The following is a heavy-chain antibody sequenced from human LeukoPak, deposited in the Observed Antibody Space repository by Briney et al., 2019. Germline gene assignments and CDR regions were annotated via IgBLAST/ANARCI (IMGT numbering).Heavy chain of an antibody. CDR2: INPDSGDT. Sequence: ASVKVSCEASGYSITGYYMHWVRQAPGQGLEWMGWINPDSGDTKYAQKFQGRVTMTRDTSISTAYMEVSRLRFDDTAMYYCAREVGYLLGEYRLGFWGPGTLVTVSS. D-gene: IGHD3-10*01. J-gene: IGHJ4*02. V-gene: IGHV1-2*02. CDR1: GYSITGYY. CDR3: AREVGYLLGEYRLGF.